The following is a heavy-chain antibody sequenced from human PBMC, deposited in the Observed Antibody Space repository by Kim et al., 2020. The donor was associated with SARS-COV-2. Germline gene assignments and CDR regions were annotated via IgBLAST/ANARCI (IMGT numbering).Heavy chain of an antibody. CDR2: ISSSSSYT. V-gene: IGHV3-11*06. J-gene: IGHJ6*02. CDR1: GFTFSDYY. CDR3: ARGGLEVAAAEIYRDYYGMDA. Sequence: GGSLRLSCAASGFTFSDYYMSWIRQAPGKGLEWVSYISSSSSYTNYADSVKGRFTISRDNAKNSLYLQMNSLRAEDTAVYYCARGGLEVAAAEIYRDYYGMDAWGQGTTVTVSS. D-gene: IGHD6-13*01.